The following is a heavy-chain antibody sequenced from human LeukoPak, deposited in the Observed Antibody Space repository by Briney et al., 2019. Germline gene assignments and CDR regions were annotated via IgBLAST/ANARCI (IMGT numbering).Heavy chain of an antibody. V-gene: IGHV3-48*02. CDR1: GFTFSSYN. Sequence: GGSLRLSCAASGFTFSSYNMNWVHQAPGKGLEWISYISSSSRIILFADSVKGRFTISRDNAKNSLYLQMNSLRDEDTALYYCARDRPSTSSIDYWGQGTLVTVSS. D-gene: IGHD2-2*01. J-gene: IGHJ4*02. CDR2: ISSSSRII. CDR3: ARDRPSTSSIDY.